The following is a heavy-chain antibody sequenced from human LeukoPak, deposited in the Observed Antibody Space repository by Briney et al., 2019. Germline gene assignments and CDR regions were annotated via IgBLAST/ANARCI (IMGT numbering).Heavy chain of an antibody. CDR2: IIPIFGTA. CDR3: ASDVDSSGYSAYFDY. Sequence: SVKVSCKASGGTFSSYAISWVRQAPGQGLEWMGGIIPIFGTANYAQKFQGSVTITADESTSTAYMELSSLRSEDTAVYYCASDVDSSGYSAYFDYWGQGTLVTVSS. J-gene: IGHJ4*02. D-gene: IGHD3-22*01. CDR1: GGTFSSYA. V-gene: IGHV1-69*01.